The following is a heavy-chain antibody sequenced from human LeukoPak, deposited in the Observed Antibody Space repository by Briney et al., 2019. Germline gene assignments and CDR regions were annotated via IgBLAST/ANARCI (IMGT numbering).Heavy chain of an antibody. CDR1: GGSISSSSYY. V-gene: IGHV4-39*01. Sequence: SETLSLTCTVSGGSISSSSYYWGWIRQPPGKGLEWIGSIYYSGSTYYNPSLKSRVTISVDTSKNQFSLKLSSVTAADTAVYYCARPDRYDFWFDPWGQGTLVTVSS. CDR3: ARPDRYDFWFDP. J-gene: IGHJ5*02. D-gene: IGHD3-3*01. CDR2: IYYSGST.